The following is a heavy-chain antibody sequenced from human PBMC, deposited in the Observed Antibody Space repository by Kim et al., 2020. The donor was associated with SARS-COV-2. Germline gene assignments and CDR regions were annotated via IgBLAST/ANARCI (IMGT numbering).Heavy chain of an antibody. V-gene: IGHV1-3*01. Sequence: ASVKVSCKASGYTFTSYAMHWVRQAPGQRLEWMGWINAGNGNTKYSQKFQGRVTITRDTSASTAYMELSSLRSEDTAVYYCATPLYSNYETPTGDYYGMDVWGQGTTVTVSS. J-gene: IGHJ6*02. D-gene: IGHD4-4*01. CDR2: INAGNGNT. CDR3: ATPLYSNYETPTGDYYGMDV. CDR1: GYTFTSYA.